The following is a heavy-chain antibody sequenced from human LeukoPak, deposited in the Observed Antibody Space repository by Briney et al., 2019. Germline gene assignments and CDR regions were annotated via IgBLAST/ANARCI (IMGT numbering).Heavy chain of an antibody. Sequence: GGSLRLSCAASGFTFSSYGMHWVRQAPGKGLEWVAFIRYDGSNEYYADSVKGRFTISRDNSKNTLYLQMNSLRAEDTAVYYCAKDTRRVVVPGDYFDYWGQGTLVTVSS. CDR2: IRYDGSNE. J-gene: IGHJ4*02. D-gene: IGHD2-2*01. CDR1: GFTFSSYG. V-gene: IGHV3-30*02. CDR3: AKDTRRVVVPGDYFDY.